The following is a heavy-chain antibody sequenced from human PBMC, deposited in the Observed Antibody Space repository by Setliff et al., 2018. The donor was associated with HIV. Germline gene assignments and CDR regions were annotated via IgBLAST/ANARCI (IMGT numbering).Heavy chain of an antibody. Sequence: ASVKVSCKVSGGTFSSYAISWVRQAPGQGLEWMGGIIPILGIANYAQKFQGRVTITADESTSTAYMELSSLRSEDTAVYYCAREHGGYADYWGQGTLVTVSS. D-gene: IGHD5-12*01. CDR3: AREHGGYADY. CDR1: GGTFSSYA. CDR2: IIPILGIA. V-gene: IGHV1-69*10. J-gene: IGHJ4*02.